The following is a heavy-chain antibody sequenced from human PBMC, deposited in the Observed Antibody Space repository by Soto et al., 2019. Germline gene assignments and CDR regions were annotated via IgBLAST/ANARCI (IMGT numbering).Heavy chain of an antibody. CDR2: INPNSGGT. J-gene: IGHJ6*02. V-gene: IGHV1-2*04. Sequence: ASVKVFCKASGYTFTGYYMHWVRQAPGQGLEWMGWINPNSGGTNYAQKFQGWVTMTRDTSISTAYMELSRLRSDDTAVYYCARDGGSGYSNGKHYYYYGMDVWGQGTTVTVSS. CDR3: ARDGGSGYSNGKHYYYYGMDV. CDR1: GYTFTGYY. D-gene: IGHD4-4*01.